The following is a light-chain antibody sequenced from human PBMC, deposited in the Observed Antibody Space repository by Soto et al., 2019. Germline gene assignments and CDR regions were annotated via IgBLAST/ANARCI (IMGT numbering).Light chain of an antibody. V-gene: IGKV3-20*01. J-gene: IGKJ4*01. CDR3: QLYDSSST. CDR2: GAS. Sequence: IVLTQSPAILSLSPGERATLSCTASQQVTNPSRAWYQHDFGQTLRLLVYGASTRATGTPDMFNGGGFGTDFTLTISRVVPGELAVYYCQLYDSSSTCGGEINV. CDR1: QQVTNPS.